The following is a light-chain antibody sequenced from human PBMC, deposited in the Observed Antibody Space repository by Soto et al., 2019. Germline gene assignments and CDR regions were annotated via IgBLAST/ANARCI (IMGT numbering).Light chain of an antibody. J-gene: IGLJ1*01. CDR2: EVS. CDR3: SSYTSSSTRV. Sequence: QSALTQPASVSGSPGQSITISCTGTSSDVGGYNYVSWYQQHPGKAPKLMIYEVSNRPSGVSNRFSGSKSGNTASLTISGRQAEDEADYYCSSYTSSSTRVFGTGTKGSV. V-gene: IGLV2-14*01. CDR1: SSDVGGYNY.